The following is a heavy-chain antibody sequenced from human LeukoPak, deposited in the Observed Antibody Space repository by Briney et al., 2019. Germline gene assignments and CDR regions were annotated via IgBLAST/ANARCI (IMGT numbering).Heavy chain of an antibody. D-gene: IGHD1-26*01. J-gene: IGHJ4*02. CDR1: GFTVSSYW. CDR2: IKRDGSET. CDR3: VRHSGPYFYY. Sequence: GGSLRLSCAASGFTVSSYWMTWVRQAPGKGLEWVANIKRDGSETYYVDSVKGRFTISRDNAKNLLYLQMNSLSAEDTAVYYCVRHSGPYFYYWGEGTLVTVSS. V-gene: IGHV3-7*01.